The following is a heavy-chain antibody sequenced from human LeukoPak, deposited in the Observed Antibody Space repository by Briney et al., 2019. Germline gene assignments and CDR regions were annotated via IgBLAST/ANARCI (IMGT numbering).Heavy chain of an antibody. Sequence: SETLSLTCTVSGGSISSYYWSWIRQPPGKGLERIGYIYYSGSTNYNPSLKSRVTISVDTSKNQFSLKLSSVTAADTAVYYCARAANSGSYYAEYFQHWGQGTLVTVSS. V-gene: IGHV4-59*01. CDR2: IYYSGST. CDR1: GGSISSYY. J-gene: IGHJ1*01. D-gene: IGHD1-26*01. CDR3: ARAANSGSYYAEYFQH.